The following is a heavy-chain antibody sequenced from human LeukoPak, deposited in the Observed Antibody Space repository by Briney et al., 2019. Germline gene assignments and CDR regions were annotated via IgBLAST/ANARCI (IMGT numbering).Heavy chain of an antibody. CDR2: ISYDGSNN. J-gene: IGHJ6*02. Sequence: GGSLRLSCVVSGFIFRNYGMHWVRQAPGKGLEWVAVISYDGSNNYYTDSVKGRFTISRDNSKSTLYLQVNSLRVEDTAVYYCARISCTGNSCRPYSYYDMDVWGQGTTVTVSS. D-gene: IGHD2-15*01. CDR1: GFIFRNYG. V-gene: IGHV3-30*03. CDR3: ARISCTGNSCRPYSYYDMDV.